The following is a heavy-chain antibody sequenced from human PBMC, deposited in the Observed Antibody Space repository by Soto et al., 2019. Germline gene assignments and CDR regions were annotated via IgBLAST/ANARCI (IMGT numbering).Heavy chain of an antibody. CDR3: ARHSLGLGELSHLDY. D-gene: IGHD3-16*02. J-gene: IGHJ4*02. Sequence: SETLSLTCTVSGGSISSSSYYWGWIRQPPGKGLEWIGSIYYSGSTYYNPSLKSRVTISVDTSKNQFSLKLSSVTAADTAVYYCARHSLGLGELSHLDYWGQGTLVTVSS. CDR1: GGSISSSSYY. CDR2: IYYSGST. V-gene: IGHV4-39*01.